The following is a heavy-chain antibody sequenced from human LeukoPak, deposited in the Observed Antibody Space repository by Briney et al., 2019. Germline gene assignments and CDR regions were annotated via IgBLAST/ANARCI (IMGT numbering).Heavy chain of an antibody. V-gene: IGHV4-30-4*01. Sequence: SQTLSLTCTVSGGSISSGDYYWSWIRQPPGKGLEWIGYIYYSGSTYYNPSLKSRVTISVDTSKNQFSLKLSSVTAADTAVYYCARDRPLDYGDYVMDVWGQGTTVTVSS. CDR2: IYYSGST. CDR3: ARDRPLDYGDYVMDV. D-gene: IGHD4-17*01. CDR1: GGSISSGDYY. J-gene: IGHJ6*02.